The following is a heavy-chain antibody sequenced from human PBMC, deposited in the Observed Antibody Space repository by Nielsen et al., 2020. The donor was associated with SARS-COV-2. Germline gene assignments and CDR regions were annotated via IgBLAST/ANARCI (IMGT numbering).Heavy chain of an antibody. CDR1: GFTFSSYA. Sequence: GESLKISCAASGFTFSSYAMSWVRQAPGKGLEWVSVIYSGGSSTYYADSVKGRFTISRDNSKNTLYLQLNSLRAEDTAIYYGANDFADSYFDYWGQGTLVTVSS. CDR2: IYSGGSST. J-gene: IGHJ4*02. V-gene: IGHV3-23*03. CDR3: ANDFADSYFDY. D-gene: IGHD2-21*02.